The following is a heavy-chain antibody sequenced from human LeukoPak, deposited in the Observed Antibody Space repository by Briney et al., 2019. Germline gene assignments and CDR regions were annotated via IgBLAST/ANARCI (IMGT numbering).Heavy chain of an antibody. CDR1: GGSFSGYY. Sequence: SETLSLTCAVYGGSFSGYYWSWIRQPPGKGLEWIGEINHSGSTNYNPSLKSRVPISVDTSKNQFSLKLSSVTAADTAVYYCARGRAAAAYWGQGTLVTVSS. CDR3: ARGRAAAAY. V-gene: IGHV4-34*01. J-gene: IGHJ4*02. D-gene: IGHD6-13*01. CDR2: INHSGST.